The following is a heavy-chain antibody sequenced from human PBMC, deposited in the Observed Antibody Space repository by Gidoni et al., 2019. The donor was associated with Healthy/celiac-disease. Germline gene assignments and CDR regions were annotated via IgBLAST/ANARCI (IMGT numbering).Heavy chain of an antibody. J-gene: IGHJ4*02. CDR3: ARCDYYDSSGYLDY. V-gene: IGHV3-11*05. Sequence: QVQLVESGGGLVKPGGSLRLSCAASGFTFSDYYMSWIRQAPGKGLEWVSYISSSSSYTNYADSVKGRFTISRDNAKNALYLQMNSLRAEDTAVYYCARCDYYDSSGYLDYWGQGTLVTVSS. CDR1: GFTFSDYY. D-gene: IGHD3-22*01. CDR2: ISSSSSYT.